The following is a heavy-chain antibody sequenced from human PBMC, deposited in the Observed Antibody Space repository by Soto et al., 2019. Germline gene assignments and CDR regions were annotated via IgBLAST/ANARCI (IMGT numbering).Heavy chain of an antibody. D-gene: IGHD5-18*01. Sequence: GASVKVSCKTSGNTFTDYYTHWVRQAPGQGLEWMGWMNPKSGGAYFAQKFQVRVTLTRDTSIGTAYIEVNSLTSDDTAVYFCTRENIENSDGLYDAFDIWGQGTTVTVSS. V-gene: IGHV1-2*02. CDR1: GNTFTDYY. CDR3: TRENIENSDGLYDAFDI. J-gene: IGHJ3*02. CDR2: MNPKSGGA.